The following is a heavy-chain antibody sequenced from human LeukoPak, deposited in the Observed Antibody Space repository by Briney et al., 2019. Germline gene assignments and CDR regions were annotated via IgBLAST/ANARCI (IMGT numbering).Heavy chain of an antibody. J-gene: IGHJ3*01. V-gene: IGHV3-48*03. Sequence: GGSLRLSCAASGFTFSSYGMNWVRQAPGKGAEWVSYVGCRGRTIYSADSVRGRFTISRDNANNSLYLQMNSLRAEDTALYYCARDFGLFVFDLWGQGTVVTVSS. D-gene: IGHD3-10*01. CDR2: VGCRGRTI. CDR1: GFTFSSYG. CDR3: ARDFGLFVFDL.